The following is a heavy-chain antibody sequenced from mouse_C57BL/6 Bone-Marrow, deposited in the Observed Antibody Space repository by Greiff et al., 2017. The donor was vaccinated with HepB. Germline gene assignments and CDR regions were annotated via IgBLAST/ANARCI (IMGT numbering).Heavy chain of an antibody. V-gene: IGHV5-6*02. Sequence: EVMLVESGGDLVKPGGSLKLSCAASGFTFSSSGMSWVRQTPDKRLEWVATISSGGSYTYYPDSVKGRFTISRDNAKNTLYLQMSSLKSEDTAMYYCARIYLLLYYYAMDYWGQGTSVTVSS. J-gene: IGHJ4*01. CDR2: ISSGGSYT. D-gene: IGHD2-1*01. CDR1: GFTFSSSG. CDR3: ARIYLLLYYYAMDY.